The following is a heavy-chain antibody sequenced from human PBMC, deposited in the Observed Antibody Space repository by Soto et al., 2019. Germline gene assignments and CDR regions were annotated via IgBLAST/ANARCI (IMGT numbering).Heavy chain of an antibody. CDR2: IGAGSAGT. V-gene: IGHV3-23*01. CDR1: GFSFPSFA. D-gene: IGHD3-16*01. CDR3: AAPRVWVARTRYFDP. J-gene: IGHJ5*02. Sequence: GGSLRLSCAAAGFSFPSFAMSWVRQAPGKGLGWVSAIGAGSAGTHYADSVKGRFTISRDDSKNTLYLEVNSLRADDTAVYYCAAPRVWVARTRYFDPWGQGTPVTVSS.